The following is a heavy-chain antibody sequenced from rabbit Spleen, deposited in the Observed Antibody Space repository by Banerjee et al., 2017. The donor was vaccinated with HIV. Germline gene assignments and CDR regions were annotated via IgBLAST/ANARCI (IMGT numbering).Heavy chain of an antibody. V-gene: IGHV1S45*01. J-gene: IGHJ3*01. CDR1: GFSFSSGYH. Sequence: QEQLVESGGDLVKPGASLTLTCTASGFSFSSGYHMCWVRQAPGKGLGRIVCIYAGSSGSPYYASWAKCRFTISKTSSATVTLQMTSLTAADTATYFCARDLPDIIGWNFGFWGQGTLFTVS. CDR2: IYAGSSGSP. CDR3: ARDLPDIIGWNFGF. D-gene: IGHD1-1*01.